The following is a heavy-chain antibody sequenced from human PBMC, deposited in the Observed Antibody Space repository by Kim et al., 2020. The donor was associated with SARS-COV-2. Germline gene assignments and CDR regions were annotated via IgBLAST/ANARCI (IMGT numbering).Heavy chain of an antibody. Sequence: PSHQRRVTISVDTSKNQLSLKLSSVTAADTAVYYCARSPITMIVVVTHFDIWGQGTMVTVSS. J-gene: IGHJ3*02. V-gene: IGHV4-31*02. CDR3: ARSPITMIVVVTHFDI. D-gene: IGHD3-22*01.